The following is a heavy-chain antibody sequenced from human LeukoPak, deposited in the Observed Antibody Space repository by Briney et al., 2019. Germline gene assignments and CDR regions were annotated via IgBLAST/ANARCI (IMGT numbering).Heavy chain of an antibody. V-gene: IGHV3-30*02. CDR2: IRYDGSNK. D-gene: IGHD3-22*01. Sequence: GGSLRLSCAASGFTFSSYGMHWVRQAPGKGLEWVAFIRYDGSNKYYADSVKGRFTISRDNSKNTLYLQMNSLRAEDTAVCYCAYYYDSSGDYWGQGTLVTVSS. J-gene: IGHJ4*02. CDR3: AYYYDSSGDY. CDR1: GFTFSSYG.